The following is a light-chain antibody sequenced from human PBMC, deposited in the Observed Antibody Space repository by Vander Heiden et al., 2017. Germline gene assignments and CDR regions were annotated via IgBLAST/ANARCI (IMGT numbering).Light chain of an antibody. CDR3: QQSYGLPLT. J-gene: IGKJ4*01. Sequence: DIVLTQSPDFQSVTPGEKITITCRASRSIGTTLHWYQQKPDQSPKLLIKYASQSFSGVPSKFSGSGSGTDFTLTINGLEAEDAATYYCQQSYGLPLTFGGGTKLEIK. CDR2: YAS. V-gene: IGKV6-21*01. CDR1: RSIGTT.